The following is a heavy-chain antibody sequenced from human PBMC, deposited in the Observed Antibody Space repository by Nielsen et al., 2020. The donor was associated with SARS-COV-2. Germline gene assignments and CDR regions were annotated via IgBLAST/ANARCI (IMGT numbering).Heavy chain of an antibody. J-gene: IGHJ6*02. CDR1: GGSIGSGGYY. Sequence: SETLSLTCTVSGGSIGSGGYYWSWIRHHPGKGLEWIGCIYFSGRTCYNPSLKSRVTISVDTSKNQFSLSLRSVTAADTAVYYCARESSGYDHYDYGMDVWGQGTTVTVSS. D-gene: IGHD5-12*01. V-gene: IGHV4-31*03. CDR3: ARESSGYDHYDYGMDV. CDR2: IYFSGRT.